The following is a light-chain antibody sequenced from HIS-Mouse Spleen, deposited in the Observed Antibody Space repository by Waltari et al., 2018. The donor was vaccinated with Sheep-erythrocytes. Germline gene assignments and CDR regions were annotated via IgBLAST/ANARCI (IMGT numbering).Light chain of an antibody. CDR1: KLGDKY. J-gene: IGLJ2*01. CDR2: QDS. CDR3: QAWDSSTVV. V-gene: IGLV3-1*01. Sequence: SYELTQPPSVSVYPGQTASITCPGDKLGDKYACWYHQKPGQAPVVVIYQDSKRPSGIPERFSGSNSGNTATLTISGTQAMDEADYYCQAWDSSTVVFGGGTKLTVL.